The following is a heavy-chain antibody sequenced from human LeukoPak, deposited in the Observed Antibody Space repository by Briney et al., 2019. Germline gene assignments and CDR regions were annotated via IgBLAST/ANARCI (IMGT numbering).Heavy chain of an antibody. J-gene: IGHJ5*02. D-gene: IGHD6-13*01. CDR2: IYHSGST. CDR3: ARGSSSFNWFDP. V-gene: IGHV4-30-2*01. Sequence: SETLSLTCAVSGGSISSGGYSWSWIRQPPGKGLEWIGYIYHSGSTYYNPSLKSRVTISADRSKNQFSLKLSSVTAADTAVYYCARGSSSFNWFDPWGQGTLVTVSS. CDR1: GGSISSGGYS.